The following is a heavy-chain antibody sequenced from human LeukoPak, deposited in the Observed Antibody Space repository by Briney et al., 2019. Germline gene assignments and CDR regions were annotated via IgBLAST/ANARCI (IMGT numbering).Heavy chain of an antibody. CDR1: GGSISSGGYY. CDR3: AGVSTVTTNYFDY. V-gene: IGHV4-31*03. Sequence: PSETLSLTCTVSGGSISSGGYYWSWIRQHPGKGLEWIGYIYYSGSTYYNPSLKSRVTISVDTSKNQFSLKLSSVTAADTAVYYCAGVSTVTTNYFDYWGQGTLVTVSS. D-gene: IGHD4-17*01. J-gene: IGHJ4*02. CDR2: IYYSGST.